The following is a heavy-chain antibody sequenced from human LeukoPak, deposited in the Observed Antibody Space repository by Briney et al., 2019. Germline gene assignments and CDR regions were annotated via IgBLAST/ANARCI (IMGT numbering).Heavy chain of an antibody. V-gene: IGHV4-30-2*01. J-gene: IGHJ3*02. CDR3: ARYNYYDSSGPSDAFDI. D-gene: IGHD3-22*01. CDR2: IYHSGST. Sequence: SQTLSLTCAVSGGPISSGGYSWSWIRQPPGKGLEWIGYIYHSGSTYYNPSLKNRVTISVDRSKNQFSLKLSSVTAADTAVYYCARYNYYDSSGPSDAFDIWGQGTMVTVSS. CDR1: GGPISSGGYS.